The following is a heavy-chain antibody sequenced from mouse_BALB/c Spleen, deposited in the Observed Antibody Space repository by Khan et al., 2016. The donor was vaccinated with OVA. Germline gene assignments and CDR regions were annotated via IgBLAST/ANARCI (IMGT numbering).Heavy chain of an antibody. J-gene: IGHJ2*01. CDR3: ARTARMKY. V-gene: IGHV3-2*02. D-gene: IGHD1-2*01. Sequence: EVQLQESGPGLVKPSQSLSLTCTVTGFSITSGYGWNWIRQFPGNKLEWMGYISYSGSTNYNPSLKSRISITRDTSKTHLLLQLNSVTTEDTATYYCARTARMKYWGQGTTLTVSS. CDR2: ISYSGST. CDR1: GFSITSGYG.